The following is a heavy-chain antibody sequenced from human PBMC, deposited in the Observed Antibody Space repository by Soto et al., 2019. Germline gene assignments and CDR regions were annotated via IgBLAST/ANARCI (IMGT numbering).Heavy chain of an antibody. D-gene: IGHD3-9*01. CDR1: GFTFSSYA. J-gene: IGHJ4*02. CDR3: AKVGPVDYDILTGPYFDY. Sequence: GGSLRLSCAASGFTFSSYAMSWVRQAPGKGLEWVSAISGSGGSTYYADSVKGRFTISRDNSKNTLDLQMNSLRAEDTAVYYCAKVGPVDYDILTGPYFDYWGQGTLVTVSS. CDR2: ISGSGGST. V-gene: IGHV3-23*01.